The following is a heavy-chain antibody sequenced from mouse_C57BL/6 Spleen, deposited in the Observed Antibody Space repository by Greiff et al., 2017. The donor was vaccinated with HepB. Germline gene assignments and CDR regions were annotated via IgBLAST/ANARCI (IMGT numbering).Heavy chain of an antibody. CDR2: IYPSDSET. V-gene: IGHV1-61*01. CDR1: GYTFTSYW. Sequence: VQLQQSGAELVRPGSSVKLSCKASGYTFTSYWMDWVKQRPGQGLEWIGNIYPSDSETNYNQKFKDKATLTVDKSSSTAYMQLSSLTSEDSAVYYCARTTVVAWYFDFWGTGTTVTVSS. D-gene: IGHD1-1*01. J-gene: IGHJ1*03. CDR3: ARTTVVAWYFDF.